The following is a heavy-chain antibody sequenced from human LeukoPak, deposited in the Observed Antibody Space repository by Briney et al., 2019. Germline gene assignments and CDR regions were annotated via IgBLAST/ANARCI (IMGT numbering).Heavy chain of an antibody. Sequence: GRSLRLSCAASGFTFSSYGMHWVRQAPGKGLEWVAVIWYDGSNKYYTDSVKGRFTISRDNSKNTLYLQMNSLRAEDTAAYFCARDRSDYATPQYYFDYWGQGTLVTVSS. CDR2: IWYDGSNK. V-gene: IGHV3-33*01. CDR3: ARDRSDYATPQYYFDY. J-gene: IGHJ4*02. D-gene: IGHD4-17*01. CDR1: GFTFSSYG.